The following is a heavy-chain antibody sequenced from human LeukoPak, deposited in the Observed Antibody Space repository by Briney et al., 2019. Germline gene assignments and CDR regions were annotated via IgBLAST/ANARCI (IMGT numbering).Heavy chain of an antibody. CDR2: TYYRSKWYY. D-gene: IGHD6-13*01. CDR3: ARGPQLVDYYYVDV. Sequence: SQTLSLTCAISQYSASSNSAAWNWIRQSPSRGLEWLGRTYYRSKWYYDYAVSVKSRITINPDTSKNQFSLQLNSVTPDDTAVYYCARGPQLVDYYYVDVWGKGTTVTVSS. CDR1: QYSASSNSAA. J-gene: IGHJ6*03. V-gene: IGHV6-1*01.